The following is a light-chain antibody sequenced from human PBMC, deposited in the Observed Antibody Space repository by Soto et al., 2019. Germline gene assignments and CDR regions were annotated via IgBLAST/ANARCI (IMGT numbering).Light chain of an antibody. CDR3: QQHRLRPPPYT. V-gene: IGKV3-11*01. Sequence: DIVLTQSPATLSLSPGERATLSCRATQSVGNYLAWYQHKPGQPPRLLIYDASSRAAGIPARFSGSGSGTDFTLTISSLEPEDFAVYYGQQHRLRPPPYTFCQGTKLE. CDR2: DAS. J-gene: IGKJ2*01. CDR1: QSVGNY.